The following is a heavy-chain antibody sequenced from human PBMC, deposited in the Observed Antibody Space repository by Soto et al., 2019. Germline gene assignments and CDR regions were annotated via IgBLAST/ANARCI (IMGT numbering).Heavy chain of an antibody. CDR2: INHSGST. Sequence: QVQLQQWGAGLLKPSETLSLTCAVYGGSFSGYYWSWIRQPPGKGLEWIGEINHSGSTNYNPSLKSRVTISVDTSKNQFSLKLSSVTAADTAVYYCARGRGCGVERCYYYGMDVWGQGTTVTVSS. D-gene: IGHD1-1*01. CDR1: GGSFSGYY. V-gene: IGHV4-34*01. CDR3: ARGRGCGVERCYYYGMDV. J-gene: IGHJ6*02.